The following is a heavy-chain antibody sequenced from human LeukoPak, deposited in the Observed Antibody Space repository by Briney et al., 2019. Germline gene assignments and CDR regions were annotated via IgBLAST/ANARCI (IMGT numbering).Heavy chain of an antibody. CDR2: IFPDDSDT. CDR1: GYNFADYW. Sequence: TGESLKISCKASGYNFADYWIGWVRQTPGKGLEWMGIIFPDDSDTKNSPSFEGQVTISVDESTSTAYLQWSSLKASDTAVYYCARRLRAVSNTMIWGPADAFDIWGQGTTVIVSS. CDR3: ARRLRAVSNTMIWGPADAFDI. D-gene: IGHD3-22*01. V-gene: IGHV5-51*01. J-gene: IGHJ3*02.